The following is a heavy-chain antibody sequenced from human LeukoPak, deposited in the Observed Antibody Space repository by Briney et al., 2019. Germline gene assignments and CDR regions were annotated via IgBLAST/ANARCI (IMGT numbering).Heavy chain of an antibody. J-gene: IGHJ6*02. CDR2: ISDSGGTT. D-gene: IGHD1-26*01. CDR3: AKDRRGTYFGTMDI. Sequence: GGSLRLSCEASGFAFSSYAVNWVRQIPGKGLEWVSFISDSGGTTYYTDSVKGRFTISRDNSKNTLYLQMNSPRAEDTAVYYCAKDRRGTYFGTMDIWGQGTTVTVSS. CDR1: GFAFSSYA. V-gene: IGHV3-23*01.